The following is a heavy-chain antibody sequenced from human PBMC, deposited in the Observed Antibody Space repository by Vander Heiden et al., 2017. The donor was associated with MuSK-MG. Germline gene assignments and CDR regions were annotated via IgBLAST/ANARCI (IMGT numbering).Heavy chain of an antibody. CDR2: LNWNGVST. CDR1: GFTFDNYA. D-gene: IGHD5-12*01. CDR3: ARLGNSGFLTQYYYYMDV. J-gene: IGHJ6*03. V-gene: IGHV3-20*04. Sequence: EVQLVESGGEVVRPGGSLTLSCAASGFTFDNYALSSVRQAPGKGLGWVCGLNWNGVSTAYADSVKGRFTISRDNAKDSLYLQMNSLRAEDTAFYYCARLGNSGFLTQYYYYMDVWGKGTTVTVSS.